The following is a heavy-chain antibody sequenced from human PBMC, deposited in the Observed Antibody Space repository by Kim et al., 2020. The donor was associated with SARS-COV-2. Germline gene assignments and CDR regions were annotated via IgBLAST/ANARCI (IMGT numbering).Heavy chain of an antibody. V-gene: IGHV4-61*01. CDR2: IYYSGST. CDR1: GGSVSSGSYY. J-gene: IGHJ4*02. D-gene: IGHD6-13*01. CDR3: ARDQGSSSWYSDFAFDY. Sequence: SETLSLTCTVSGGSVSSGSYYWSWIRQPPGKGLEWIGYIYYSGSTNYNPSLKSRVTISVDTSKNQFSLKLSSVTAADTAVYYCARDQGSSSWYSDFAFDYWGQGTLVTVSS.